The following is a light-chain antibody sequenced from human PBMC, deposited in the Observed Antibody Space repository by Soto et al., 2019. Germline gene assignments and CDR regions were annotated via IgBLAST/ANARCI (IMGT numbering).Light chain of an antibody. J-gene: IGLJ3*02. CDR1: SSDVGGYNY. Sequence: QSALTQPRSVSGSPGQSVTISCTGTSSDVGGYNYVSWYQQHPGKAPKLMIYDVSKRPSGVPDRFSGSKSGNTASLTISGLQAEDEAVYHCCSYAGSYTGVFGGGTKLTVL. CDR2: DVS. V-gene: IGLV2-11*01. CDR3: CSYAGSYTGV.